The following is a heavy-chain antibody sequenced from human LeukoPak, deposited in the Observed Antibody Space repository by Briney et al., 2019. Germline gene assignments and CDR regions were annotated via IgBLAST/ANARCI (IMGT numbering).Heavy chain of an antibody. V-gene: IGHV4-59*08. CDR3: ATGGSYGHFDY. Sequence: PSETLSLTCTVSGGSISSNYWSWIRQPPGKGLEWIGYIYYSGSTNYSPSLKSRVTISVDTSKSQFSLKLSSVTAADTAVYYCATGGSYGHFDYWGQGTLVTVSS. CDR1: GGSISSNY. J-gene: IGHJ4*02. D-gene: IGHD1-26*01. CDR2: IYYSGST.